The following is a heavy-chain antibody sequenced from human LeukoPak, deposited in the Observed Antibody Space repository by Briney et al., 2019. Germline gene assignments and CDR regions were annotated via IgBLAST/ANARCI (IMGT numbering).Heavy chain of an antibody. CDR3: ATALGTTGIRPRYYYYYMDV. Sequence: KPSETLSLTCTVSGGSISSYYWSWIRHPPGKGLEWMGDIYYSGSTNYNTSLKSRATISVATSKNQFSLNLSSVTAANTAVYYCATALGTTGIRPRYYYYYMDVWGKGTTVTVSS. V-gene: IGHV4-59*01. D-gene: IGHD1-1*01. J-gene: IGHJ6*03. CDR1: GGSISSYY. CDR2: IYYSGST.